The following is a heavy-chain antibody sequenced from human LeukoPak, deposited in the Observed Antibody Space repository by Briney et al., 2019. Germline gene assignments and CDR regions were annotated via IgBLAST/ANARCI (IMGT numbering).Heavy chain of an antibody. D-gene: IGHD3-22*01. Sequence: GGSLRLSCAASGFTFNNYWMSWVRQAPGKGLDWVANIKQDGSEKDDVDSVKGRFTIFRDNAKNSLYLQMNSLRAEDTAVYYCARDQGYDGRGNYYPYHFDCWGQGTLVTVSS. CDR1: GFTFNNYW. V-gene: IGHV3-7*01. J-gene: IGHJ4*02. CDR2: IKQDGSEK. CDR3: ARDQGYDGRGNYYPYHFDC.